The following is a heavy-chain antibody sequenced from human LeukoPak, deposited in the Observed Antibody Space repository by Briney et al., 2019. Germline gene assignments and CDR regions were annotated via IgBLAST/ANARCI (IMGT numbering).Heavy chain of an antibody. V-gene: IGHV5-51*01. CDR3: ARLAAAGPSYFDY. J-gene: IGHJ4*02. CDR2: IYPGDSDT. D-gene: IGHD6-13*01. Sequence: GAALQISCKGSGYGFTSYWIGWVRQMPGKGLEWMGIIYPGDSDTRYSPSFQGQVTISADKSISTAYLQWSSLKASDTAMYYCARLAAAGPSYFDYWGQGTLVTVSS. CDR1: GYGFTSYW.